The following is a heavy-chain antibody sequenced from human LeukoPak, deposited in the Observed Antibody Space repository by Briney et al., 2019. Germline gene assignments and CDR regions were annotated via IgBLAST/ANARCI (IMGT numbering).Heavy chain of an antibody. CDR1: GFTFSSYA. CDR2: ISGSGGST. V-gene: IGHV3-23*01. D-gene: IGHD5-12*01. CDR3: ANLRVNSGYDYRGWFDP. J-gene: IGHJ5*02. Sequence: GGSLRLSCAASGFTFSSYAMSWVRQAPGKGLEWVSAISGSGGSTYYADSVKGRFTISRDNSKNTLYLQMNSLRAEDTAVYYCANLRVNSGYDYRGWFDPWGQGTLVTVSS.